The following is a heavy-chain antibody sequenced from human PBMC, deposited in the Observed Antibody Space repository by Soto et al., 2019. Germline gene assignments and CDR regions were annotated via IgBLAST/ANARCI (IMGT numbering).Heavy chain of an antibody. Sequence: QVQVVESGGGLVKPGGSLRLSCAASGFTFSDYYMSWIRQAPGKGLEWGSFISSSGDSTKYADSLKGRFTISRDNAKNSLYLQLNSLRAEDTAVYYCARGGVKGTTSRGQVYNWGQGTLVTVSS. J-gene: IGHJ4*02. CDR3: ARGGVKGTTSRGQVYN. V-gene: IGHV3-11*06. CDR2: ISSSGDST. CDR1: GFTFSDYY. D-gene: IGHD1-7*01.